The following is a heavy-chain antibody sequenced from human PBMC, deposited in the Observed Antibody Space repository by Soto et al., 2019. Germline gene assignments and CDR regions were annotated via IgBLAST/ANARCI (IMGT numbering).Heavy chain of an antibody. CDR1: GFTFTSSA. D-gene: IGHD3-3*01. J-gene: IGHJ4*02. Sequence: SVKVSCKASGFTFTSSAVQCVRQARGQHLECIGWIVVGSGNTNYAQKFQERVTITRDMSTSTAYMELSSLRSEDTAVYYCAAAHYYDFWSGYSSPWYYFDYWGQGTLVTVSS. CDR2: IVVGSGNT. CDR3: AAAHYYDFWSGYSSPWYYFDY. V-gene: IGHV1-58*01.